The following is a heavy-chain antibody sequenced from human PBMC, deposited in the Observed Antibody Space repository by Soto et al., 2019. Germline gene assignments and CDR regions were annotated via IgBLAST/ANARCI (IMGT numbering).Heavy chain of an antibody. Sequence: PGGSLRLSCAASGFTFSSYGMHWVRQAPGKGLEWVAVISYDGSNKYYADSVKGRFTVSRDNSKNTLYLQMNSLRAEDTAVYYCAKFPIPYSSPPYYYYGMDVWGQGTTVTVSS. CDR3: AKFPIPYSSPPYYYYGMDV. J-gene: IGHJ6*02. D-gene: IGHD6-19*01. CDR1: GFTFSSYG. CDR2: ISYDGSNK. V-gene: IGHV3-30*18.